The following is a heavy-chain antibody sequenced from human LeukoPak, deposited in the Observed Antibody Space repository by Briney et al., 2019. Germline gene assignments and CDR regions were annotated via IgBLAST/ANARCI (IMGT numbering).Heavy chain of an antibody. D-gene: IGHD2-21*02. CDR2: INHSGST. J-gene: IGHJ4*02. CDR1: GGSFSGYY. V-gene: IGHV4-34*01. CDR3: ARKGPRPNPICGGDCYGPLDY. Sequence: SETLSLTCAVYGGSFSGYYWSWIRQPPGKGLEWIGEINHSGSTNYNPSLKSRVTTSVDTSKNQFSLKLSSVTAADTAVYYCARKGPRPNPICGGDCYGPLDYWGQGTLVTVSS.